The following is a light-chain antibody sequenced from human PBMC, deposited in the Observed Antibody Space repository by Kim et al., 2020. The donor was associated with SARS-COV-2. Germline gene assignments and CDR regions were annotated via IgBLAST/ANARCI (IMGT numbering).Light chain of an antibody. CDR1: QSVLYSSNNKNY. CDR2: WAS. J-gene: IGKJ4*01. V-gene: IGKV4-1*01. Sequence: PTTNCQSNQSVLYSSNNKNYLAWYQQKPGQPPKLLIYWASTRESGVPDRFSGSGSGTDFTLTISSLQAEDVAVYYCQQYYSTPRTFGGGTKVDIK. CDR3: QQYYSTPRT.